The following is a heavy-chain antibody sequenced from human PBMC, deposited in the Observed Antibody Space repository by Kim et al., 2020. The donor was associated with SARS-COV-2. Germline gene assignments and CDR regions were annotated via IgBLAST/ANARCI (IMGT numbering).Heavy chain of an antibody. CDR3: AIHGSGGGFDP. J-gene: IGHJ5*02. V-gene: IGHV1-2*06. CDR2: INPNSGGP. D-gene: IGHD3-10*01. CDR1: GYTFTGYY. Sequence: ASVKVSCKASGYTFTGYYMHWVRQAPGQGLEWMGRINPNSGGPNYAQKFQGRVTMTRDTPISTAYMELSRLRSDDTAVYYWAIHGSGGGFDPWGQGTLVTVSS.